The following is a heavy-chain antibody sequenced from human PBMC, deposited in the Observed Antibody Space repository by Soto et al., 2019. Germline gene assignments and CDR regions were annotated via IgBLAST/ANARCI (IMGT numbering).Heavy chain of an antibody. CDR3: ARRPIGCGSVHAHDVDN. CDR2: LFHSGST. Sequence: PSETLSLTCTVSGGSFLTGSHYWGWIRQPPGKGLEWIGTLFHSGSTAHNPSLKSRVTVSMDTSKNHFYLELTSVTAADTAVYYCARRPIGCGSVHAHDVDNWGDVSGVTVAS. J-gene: IGHJ4*01. CDR1: GGSFLTGSHY. D-gene: IGHD5-12*01. V-gene: IGHV4-39*02.